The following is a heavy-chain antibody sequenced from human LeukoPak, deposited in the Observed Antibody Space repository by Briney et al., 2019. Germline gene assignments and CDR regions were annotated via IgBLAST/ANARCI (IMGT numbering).Heavy chain of an antibody. CDR2: IIPMFGSP. D-gene: IGHD2-2*01. CDR1: GGTFSTYS. CDR3: ARWAGSCTTNNCYMPLDY. V-gene: IGHV1-69*13. J-gene: IGHJ4*02. Sequence: SVKVSCKASGGTFSTYSINWVRQAHGQGLEWMGGIIPMFGSPNYAQKFQGRVTITADASTSTAYMELRSLTSGDTAVYFCARWAGSCTTNNCYMPLDYWGQGTLVTVSS.